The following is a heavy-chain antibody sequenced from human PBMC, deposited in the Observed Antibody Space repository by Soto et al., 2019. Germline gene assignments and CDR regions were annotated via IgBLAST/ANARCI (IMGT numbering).Heavy chain of an antibody. Sequence: QVQLQETGPGLVRPSETLSLTCSFSGVSLRDYFLTWIRQSPKTGLEWIGHVDSGRPDYNPSLASRVALSVDSSRDRVSLELTSMTAADTGTYFCVRQTERGVNYRHFDYWGRGVLVTVSS. CDR3: VRQTERGVNYRHFDY. V-gene: IGHV4-59*08. J-gene: IGHJ4*02. CDR1: GVSLRDYF. CDR2: VDSGRP. D-gene: IGHD1-1*01.